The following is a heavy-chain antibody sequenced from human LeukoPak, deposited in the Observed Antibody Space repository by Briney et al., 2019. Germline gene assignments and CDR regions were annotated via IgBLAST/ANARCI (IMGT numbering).Heavy chain of an antibody. D-gene: IGHD1-26*01. CDR2: INPNSGGT. J-gene: IGHJ5*02. CDR3: ARKRPIVGATYWFDP. V-gene: IGHV1-2*02. CDR1: GYTFTGYY. Sequence: ASVKVSCKASGYTFTGYYMHLVRQAPGQGLEWMGWINPNSGGTNYAQKFRGRVTMTRDTSISTAYMEPSRLRSDDTAVYYCARKRPIVGATYWFDPWGQGTLVTVSS.